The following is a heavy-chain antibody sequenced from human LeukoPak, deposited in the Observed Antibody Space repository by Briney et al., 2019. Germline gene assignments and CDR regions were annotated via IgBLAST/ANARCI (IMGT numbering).Heavy chain of an antibody. V-gene: IGHV3-53*04. CDR1: GFTVISNY. Sequence: PGGSLRHSCAASGFTVISNYMSWVRQAPGKGLEWVSVIYSGGSTYYADSVKGRFTISRHNSKNTLYLQMNSLRAEDTAVYYCARDLIIEAGTLYYYYGMDVWGQGTTVTVSS. D-gene: IGHD6-19*01. CDR3: ARDLIIEAGTLYYYYGMDV. CDR2: IYSGGST. J-gene: IGHJ6*02.